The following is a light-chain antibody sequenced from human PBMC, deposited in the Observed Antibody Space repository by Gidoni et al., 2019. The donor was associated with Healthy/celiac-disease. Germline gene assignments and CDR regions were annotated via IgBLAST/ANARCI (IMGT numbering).Light chain of an antibody. CDR1: QSILYSSNNKNY. CDR2: WAS. Sequence: IVRTQSPDSLAMSLGERATINCKSSQSILYSSNNKNYLAWYQQQPGHPPKLLIYWASTRESGVPDRFSGSGSGTDFTLTISSLQAEYVAVYHCQQYYSTPWTFXQXTKVEIK. CDR3: QQYYSTPWT. V-gene: IGKV4-1*01. J-gene: IGKJ1*01.